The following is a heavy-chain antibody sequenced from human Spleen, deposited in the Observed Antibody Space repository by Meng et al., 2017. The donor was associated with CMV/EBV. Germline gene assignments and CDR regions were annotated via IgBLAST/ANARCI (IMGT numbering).Heavy chain of an antibody. CDR1: GYSFTNYW. V-gene: IGHV5-51*01. CDR3: ARLLSDYGGIDTSFDY. J-gene: IGHJ4*02. CDR2: IYAGDSDT. D-gene: IGHD4-23*01. Sequence: GYSFTNYWIGWVRQIPGKGLEWMGIIYAGDSDTRYSPSFEGQVTISADKSIRAAYLQWSSLKASDTAMYYCARLLSDYGGIDTSFDYWGQGTLVTVSS.